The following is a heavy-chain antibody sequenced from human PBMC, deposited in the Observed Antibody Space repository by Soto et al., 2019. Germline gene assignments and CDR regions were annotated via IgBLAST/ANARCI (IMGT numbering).Heavy chain of an antibody. D-gene: IGHD3-9*01. CDR3: AKYYDILTGYFPLNPWFDP. Sequence: KGPEWVSAISGSGGSTYYADSVKGRFTISRDNSKNTLYLQMNSLRAEDTAVYYCAKYYDILTGYFPLNPWFDPWGQGTLVTVSS. V-gene: IGHV3-23*01. J-gene: IGHJ5*02. CDR2: ISGSGGST.